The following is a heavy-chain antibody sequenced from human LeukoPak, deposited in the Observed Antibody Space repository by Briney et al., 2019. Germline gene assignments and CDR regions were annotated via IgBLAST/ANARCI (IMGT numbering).Heavy chain of an antibody. J-gene: IGHJ3*01. Sequence: GGSLRLSCAASGFTLINHWMHWVRQAPGKGLVWISRINVDVTLTTYEDSVKGRFTISRDNAKNTVYLKMNSLRDEDTAVFYCVRGLGGLWGQGTMVTVSS. CDR3: VRGLGGL. CDR1: GFTLINHW. D-gene: IGHD3-16*01. CDR2: INVDVTLT. V-gene: IGHV3-74*01.